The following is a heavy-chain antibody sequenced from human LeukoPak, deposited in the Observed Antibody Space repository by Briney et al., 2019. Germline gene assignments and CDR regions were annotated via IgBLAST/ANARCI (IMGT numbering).Heavy chain of an antibody. D-gene: IGHD6-13*01. CDR2: INPNSGGT. CDR1: GYTFTSYG. Sequence: ASVKVSCKASGYTFTSYGISWVRQAPGQGLEWMGGINPNSGGTNYAQKFQGRVTTTRDTSISTAYMELSRLRSDDTAVYYCARDFIIAAAGTDYWGQGTLVTVSS. V-gene: IGHV1-2*02. CDR3: ARDFIIAAAGTDY. J-gene: IGHJ4*02.